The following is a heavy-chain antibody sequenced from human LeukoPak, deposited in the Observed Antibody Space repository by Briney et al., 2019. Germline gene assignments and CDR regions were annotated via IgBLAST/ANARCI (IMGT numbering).Heavy chain of an antibody. V-gene: IGHV4-31*03. D-gene: IGHD3-10*01. J-gene: IGHJ5*02. CDR2: IYYSGST. CDR1: GGSISSGGYY. Sequence: SETLSLTCTVSGGSISSGGYYWSWIRQHPEKGLEWIGYIYYSGSTYYNPSLKSRVTISVDTSKTQFSLKLSSVTAADTAVYYCARGYGSGSYYNLRVNWFDPWGQGTLVTVSS. CDR3: ARGYGSGSYYNLRVNWFDP.